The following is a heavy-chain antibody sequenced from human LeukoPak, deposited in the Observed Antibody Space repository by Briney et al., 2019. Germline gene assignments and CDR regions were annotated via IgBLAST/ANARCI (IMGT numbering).Heavy chain of an antibody. D-gene: IGHD3-22*01. CDR1: GFTFSSYS. CDR2: ISSSSSTI. J-gene: IGHJ4*02. CDR3: ARDLYDSSGYIGLVGY. Sequence: GGSLRLSCAASGFTFSSYSMNWVRQAPGNGLEWVSYISSSSSTIYYADSVKGRFTISRDNAKNSLYLQMNSLRDEDTAVYYCARDLYDSSGYIGLVGYWGQGTLVTVSS. V-gene: IGHV3-48*02.